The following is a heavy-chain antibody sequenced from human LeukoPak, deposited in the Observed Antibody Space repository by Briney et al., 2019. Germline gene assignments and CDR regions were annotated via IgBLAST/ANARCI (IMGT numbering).Heavy chain of an antibody. J-gene: IGHJ4*02. CDR3: ARDLNWETY. CDR1: GGSFSGYY. Sequence: SETLSLTCAVYGGSFSGYYWSWIRQPPGKGLEWIGEINHSGSTNYNPSLKSRVTISVDTSKNHFSLKLSSVTAADTAVYYCARDLNWETYWGQGTLVTVSS. V-gene: IGHV4-34*01. CDR2: INHSGST. D-gene: IGHD7-27*01.